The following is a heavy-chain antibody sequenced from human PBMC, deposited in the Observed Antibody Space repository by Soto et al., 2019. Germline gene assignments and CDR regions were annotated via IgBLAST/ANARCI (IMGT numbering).Heavy chain of an antibody. CDR1: GFTFSSYW. CDR3: ARAGSYRFDY. Sequence: EVQLVESGGGLVQPGGSLRLSCAPSGFTFSSYWWHWFRQAPGKGLVWVSRIDTVGSRTSYADSVKGRFTISRDNAENTLYLQMNSLRAEDTAVYYCARAGSYRFDYWGQGTLVTVSS. CDR2: IDTVGSRT. D-gene: IGHD3-10*01. V-gene: IGHV3-74*01. J-gene: IGHJ4*02.